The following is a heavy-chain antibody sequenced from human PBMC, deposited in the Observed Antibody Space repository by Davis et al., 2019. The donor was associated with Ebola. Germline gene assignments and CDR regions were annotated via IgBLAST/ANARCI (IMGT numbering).Heavy chain of an antibody. Sequence: SETLSLTCTVSGGSISSSSYYWGWIRHPPGKGLEWIGSIYYSGSTYYIPSLKSRVTISVDTSKNQFSLKLSSVTAADTAVYYCARFSRGYSYEIDYWGQGTLVTVSS. J-gene: IGHJ4*02. CDR2: IYYSGST. D-gene: IGHD5-18*01. CDR3: ARFSRGYSYEIDY. CDR1: GGSISSSSYY. V-gene: IGHV4-39*01.